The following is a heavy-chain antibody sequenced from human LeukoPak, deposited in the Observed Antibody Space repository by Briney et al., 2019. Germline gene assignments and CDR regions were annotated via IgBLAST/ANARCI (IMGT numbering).Heavy chain of an antibody. Sequence: GGSLRLSCAASGFTFSSYAMSWVRQAPGKGLGWVSAISGSGGGTYYADSVKGRFTISRDNSKNTLYLQKNSLRAEDTAVYYCAKDRNPRWLQSGNFDYWGQGTLVTVSS. D-gene: IGHD5-24*01. CDR2: ISGSGGGT. CDR3: AKDRNPRWLQSGNFDY. V-gene: IGHV3-23*01. CDR1: GFTFSSYA. J-gene: IGHJ4*02.